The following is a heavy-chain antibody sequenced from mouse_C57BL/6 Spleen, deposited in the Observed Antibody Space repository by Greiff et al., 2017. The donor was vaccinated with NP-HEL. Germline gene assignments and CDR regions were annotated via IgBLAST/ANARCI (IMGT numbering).Heavy chain of an antibody. J-gene: IGHJ2*01. V-gene: IGHV1-80*01. Sequence: VQLQQSGAELVKPGASVKISCKASGYAFSRYWLNWVKQRPGTGLEWIGQIYPGDGDPNYNGKFKGTATLTADKSSSTAYMQLSSLTSEDSAVYFCARDGTGTGYFDYWGQGTTLTVSS. CDR3: ARDGTGTGYFDY. CDR1: GYAFSRYW. CDR2: IYPGDGDP. D-gene: IGHD4-1*01.